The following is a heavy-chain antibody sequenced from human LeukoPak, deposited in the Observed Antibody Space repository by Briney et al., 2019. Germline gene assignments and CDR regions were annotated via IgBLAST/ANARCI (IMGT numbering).Heavy chain of an antibody. CDR2: IYPGDSDT. V-gene: IGHV5-51*01. J-gene: IGHJ4*02. CDR3: AISPGIAVAIGYYFDY. D-gene: IGHD6-19*01. CDR1: GYSYTSYW. Sequence: GESLKISCEGSGYSYTSYWIGWVRQMPGKGLEWMGIIYPGDSDTRYSPSFQGQVTISADKSISTAYLQWSSLKASDTAMYYRAISPGIAVAIGYYFDYWGQGTLVTVSS.